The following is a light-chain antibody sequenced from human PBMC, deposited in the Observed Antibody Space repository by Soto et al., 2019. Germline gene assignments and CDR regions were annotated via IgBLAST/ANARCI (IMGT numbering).Light chain of an antibody. V-gene: IGLV2-14*01. CDR3: SSYTSSNTLV. CDR2: EVS. Sequence: QSVLTQPASVSGSPGQSITISCTGTSSDVGGYNYVSWYQHHPGKAPKFMISEVSTRPSGVSNRFSASKSGNTASLTISGLQGEDEADYYCSSYTSSNTLVFGTGTKVTVL. J-gene: IGLJ1*01. CDR1: SSDVGGYNY.